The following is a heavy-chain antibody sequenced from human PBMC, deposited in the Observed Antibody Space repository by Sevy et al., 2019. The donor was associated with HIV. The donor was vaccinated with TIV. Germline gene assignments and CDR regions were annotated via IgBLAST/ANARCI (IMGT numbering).Heavy chain of an antibody. CDR1: GFTFSSYW. CDR2: IKQAGSQK. D-gene: IGHD3-16*02. Sequence: GGSLRLSCTASGFTFSSYWMSWVRQAPGKGLEWVANIKQAGSQKYYVDSVKGRFTISRDNAKNSLYLQMNSLRAEDTAVYYCARGDYDYVWGSYPGYWGQGTLVTVSS. J-gene: IGHJ4*02. CDR3: ARGDYDYVWGSYPGY. V-gene: IGHV3-7*03.